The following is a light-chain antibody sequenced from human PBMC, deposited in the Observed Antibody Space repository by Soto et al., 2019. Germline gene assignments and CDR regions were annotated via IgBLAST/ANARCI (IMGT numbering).Light chain of an antibody. J-gene: IGKJ4*01. CDR2: AAS. V-gene: IGKV1-39*01. Sequence: DIQMTQSPSSLSASVGDRVTITCRASQTISSYLNWYQQRPGKAPNLLIYAASTLQRGVPSRFSGSGSGTDFTLTISSLQPDDFATYYCQQYDSYPLTFGGGTKVDIK. CDR1: QTISSY. CDR3: QQYDSYPLT.